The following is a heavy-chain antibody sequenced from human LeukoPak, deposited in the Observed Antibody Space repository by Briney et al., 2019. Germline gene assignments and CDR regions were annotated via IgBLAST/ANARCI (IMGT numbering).Heavy chain of an antibody. CDR2: ISGSGGST. J-gene: IGHJ4*02. D-gene: IGHD2-2*01. CDR3: AKATTYCSSTSCYPGYSSSWYGDPFDY. Sequence: GGSLRLSCAASGFTFSSYAMCWVRQAPGKGLEWVSAISGSGGSTYYADSVKGRFTISRDNSKNTLYLQMNSLRAEDTAVYYCAKATTYCSSTSCYPGYSSSWYGDPFDYWGQGTLVTVSS. V-gene: IGHV3-23*01. CDR1: GFTFSSYA.